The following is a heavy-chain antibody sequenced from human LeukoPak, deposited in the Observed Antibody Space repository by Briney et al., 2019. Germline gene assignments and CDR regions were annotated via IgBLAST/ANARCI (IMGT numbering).Heavy chain of an antibody. CDR3: ARENNDYGGKKALDY. CDR1: GGSSRSGDYF. J-gene: IGHJ4*02. D-gene: IGHD4-23*01. CDR2: IHYSGNT. Sequence: PSETLSLTCAVSGGSSRSGDYFWSWIRQPPGKGLEWIGHIHYSGNTYYNPSLKSRVSISVDTSKNQFSLKLSSVTAADRAVYYCARENNDYGGKKALDYWGQGTLVTVSS. V-gene: IGHV4-30-4*01.